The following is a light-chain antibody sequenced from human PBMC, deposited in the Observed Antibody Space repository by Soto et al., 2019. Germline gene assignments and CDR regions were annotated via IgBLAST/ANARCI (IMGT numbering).Light chain of an antibody. CDR1: QSISDT. CDR2: GAS. V-gene: IGKV3-15*01. CDR3: QQYNNWPWT. Sequence: ETVMTQSPATLSVSPGGRATRSCRASQSISDTLAWYQQKPGQAPRLLIHGASTRATGFPARFSGSGSGTDFTLTISSLQSEDFAVYYCQQYNNWPWTFGQGTK. J-gene: IGKJ1*01.